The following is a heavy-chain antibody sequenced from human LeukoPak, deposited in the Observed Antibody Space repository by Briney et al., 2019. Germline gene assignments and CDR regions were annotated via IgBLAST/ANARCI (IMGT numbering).Heavy chain of an antibody. CDR2: IKDDGRDK. D-gene: IGHD1-1*01. Sequence: PGGSLRLSCVVSGLTFSSYWMTWVRQAPGKGLEWVANIKDDGRDKNYVASVKGRFTISRDNAKNSVYLQMNNLRPDDTAVYYCARDNYRVFDYWGQGTLVTVSS. J-gene: IGHJ4*02. CDR1: GLTFSSYW. CDR3: ARDNYRVFDY. V-gene: IGHV3-7*01.